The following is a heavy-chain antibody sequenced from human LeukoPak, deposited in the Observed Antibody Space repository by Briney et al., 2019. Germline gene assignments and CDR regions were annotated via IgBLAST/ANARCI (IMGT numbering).Heavy chain of an antibody. J-gene: IGHJ4*02. Sequence: GGSLTLSCAASGFTFSTYAMSWVRQAPGKGLEWVSAISGGDHKTYNADSVKGRFTISRDDSKSTLFLQMNSLGVKDTAVYYCAKYSARGPQRFDCWGQGTLVTVSS. CDR3: AKYSARGPQRFDC. CDR1: GFTFSTYA. CDR2: ISGGDHKT. D-gene: IGHD2-15*01. V-gene: IGHV3-23*01.